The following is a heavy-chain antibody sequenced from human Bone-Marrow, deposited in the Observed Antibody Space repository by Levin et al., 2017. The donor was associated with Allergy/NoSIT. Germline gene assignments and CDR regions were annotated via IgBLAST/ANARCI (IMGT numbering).Heavy chain of an antibody. CDR3: AGGWGQTTYYDFWSGYVNNWFDP. D-gene: IGHD3-3*01. CDR2: IYQSGST. Sequence: SETLSLTCAVSGYSISRGNYWGWIRQLPGTGLEWIGSIYQSGSTYYNPSLKSRVTISVDTSKNQFSLKLNSVIAAATAVYYCAGGWGQTTYYDFWSGYVNNWFDPWGQGTLVTVSS. CDR1: GYSISRGNY. J-gene: IGHJ5*02. V-gene: IGHV4-38-2*01.